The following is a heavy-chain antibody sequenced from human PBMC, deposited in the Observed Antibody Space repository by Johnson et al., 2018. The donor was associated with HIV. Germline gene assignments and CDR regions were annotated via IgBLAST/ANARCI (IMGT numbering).Heavy chain of an antibody. CDR2: ISGSGGST. CDR1: GFTYSSYA. D-gene: IGHD4-17*01. J-gene: IGHJ3*02. V-gene: IGHV3-23*04. Sequence: VQLVESGGGLVQPGGSLRLSCAASGFTYSSYAMSWVRQAPGKGLEWVSVISGSGGSTYYADSVKGRFTISRDNSKNTLHLQMNSLRAEDTAVYYCARDPPVTTTHNAFDIWGQGTMVTVSS. CDR3: ARDPPVTTTHNAFDI.